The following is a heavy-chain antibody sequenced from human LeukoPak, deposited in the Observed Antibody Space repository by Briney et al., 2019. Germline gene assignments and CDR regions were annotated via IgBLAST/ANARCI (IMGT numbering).Heavy chain of an antibody. V-gene: IGHV3-21*01. D-gene: IGHD2-15*01. CDR3: ARSEDIVVVVAATGAYYYYYGMDV. J-gene: IGHJ6*02. CDR1: GFTFSSYS. CDR2: ISSSSSYI. Sequence: GGSLRLSCAASGFTFSSYSMNWVRQAPGKGLEWVSSISSSSSYIYYADSVKGRFTISRDNAKNSLYLQMNSLGAEDTDVYYCARSEDIVVVVAATGAYYYYYGMDVWGQGTTVTVSS.